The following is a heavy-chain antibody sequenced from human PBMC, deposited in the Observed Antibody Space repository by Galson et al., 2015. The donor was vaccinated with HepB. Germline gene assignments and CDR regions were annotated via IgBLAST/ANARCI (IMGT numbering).Heavy chain of an antibody. Sequence: QSGAEVKKPGESLKISCKGSGYSFTSYWIGWVRQMPGKGLEWMGIIYPDDSDTRYNPSFQGQVTISADKSISTAYLQWSSLKASDTAMYYCARVPLTMIRGFGYFDYWGQGTLVTVSS. CDR1: GYSFTSYW. V-gene: IGHV5-51*01. CDR2: IYPDDSDT. D-gene: IGHD3-10*01. CDR3: ARVPLTMIRGFGYFDY. J-gene: IGHJ4*02.